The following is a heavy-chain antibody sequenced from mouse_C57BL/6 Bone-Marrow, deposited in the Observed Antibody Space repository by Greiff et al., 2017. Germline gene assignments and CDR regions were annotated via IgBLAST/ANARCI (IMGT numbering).Heavy chain of an antibody. CDR3: ARRGYYGNPDY. V-gene: IGHV1-42*01. CDR1: GYSFTGYY. D-gene: IGHD2-1*01. Sequence: VQLQQSGPELVKPGASVKISCKASGYSFTGYYMNWVKQSPEKSLEWIGEINPSTGGTTYNQKFKAKATLTVDKSSSTAYMQLKSLTSEDSAVYYCARRGYYGNPDYWGQGTTLTVSS. J-gene: IGHJ2*01. CDR2: INPSTGGT.